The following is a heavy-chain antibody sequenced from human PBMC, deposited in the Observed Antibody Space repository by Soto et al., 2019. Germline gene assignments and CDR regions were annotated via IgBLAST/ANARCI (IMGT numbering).Heavy chain of an antibody. V-gene: IGHV3-30-3*01. CDR1: GFTFSSYA. CDR3: ARKGSRSSFDY. D-gene: IGHD1-26*01. Sequence: GGSLRLSCAASGFTFSSYAMHWVRQAPGKGLEWVAVISYDGSNKYYADSVKGRFTISRDNSKNTLYLQMNSLRAEDTAVYYCARKGSRSSFDYWGQGTLVTVSS. CDR2: ISYDGSNK. J-gene: IGHJ4*02.